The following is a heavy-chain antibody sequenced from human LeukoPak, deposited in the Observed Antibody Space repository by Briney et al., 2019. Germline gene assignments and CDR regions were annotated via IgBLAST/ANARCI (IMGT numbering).Heavy chain of an antibody. Sequence: GGSLRLSCAASGFTFRSYTMSWVRQAPGQGLEWVSSISSSSSYIYYADSVKGRFTISRDNAKNSLYLQMNSLRAEDTAVYYCARAPYNYYDSSGYYIDYWGQGTLVTVSS. V-gene: IGHV3-21*01. J-gene: IGHJ4*02. CDR2: ISSSSSYI. CDR3: ARAPYNYYDSSGYYIDY. CDR1: GFTFRSYT. D-gene: IGHD3-22*01.